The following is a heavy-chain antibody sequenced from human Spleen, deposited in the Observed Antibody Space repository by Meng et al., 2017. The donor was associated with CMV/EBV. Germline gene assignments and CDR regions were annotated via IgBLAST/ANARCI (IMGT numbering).Heavy chain of an antibody. D-gene: IGHD3-3*01. Sequence: SLRLSCAASGFTFDDYAMHWVRQGPGKGLEWVSGISWDSGTLAYADSVKGRFTISRDNTKNVLHLQMSSLRPEDTALYYCAKDGKGGNADFYYYGMDVWGQGTTVTVSS. V-gene: IGHV3-9*01. J-gene: IGHJ6*02. CDR3: AKDGKGGNADFYYYGMDV. CDR2: ISWDSGTL. CDR1: GFTFDDYA.